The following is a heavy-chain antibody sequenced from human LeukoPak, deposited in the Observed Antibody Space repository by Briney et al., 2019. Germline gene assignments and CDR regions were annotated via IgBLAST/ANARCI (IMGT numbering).Heavy chain of an antibody. Sequence: GGSLRLSCAASGFTFNSYSMNWVRQAPGKGLEWVSYISSSSSTIYYADSVKGRFTISRDNSKNTLYLQMNSLRAEDTAVYYCARDGPNYYGSGVYYGMDVWGQGTTVTVSS. CDR1: GFTFNSYS. J-gene: IGHJ6*02. V-gene: IGHV3-48*01. CDR3: ARDGPNYYGSGVYYGMDV. CDR2: ISSSSSTI. D-gene: IGHD3-10*01.